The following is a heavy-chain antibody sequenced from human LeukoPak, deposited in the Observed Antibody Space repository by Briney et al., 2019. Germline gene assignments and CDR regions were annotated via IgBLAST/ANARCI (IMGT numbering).Heavy chain of an antibody. CDR2: ISWNSGSI. CDR3: AKEGRQLVPFDI. CDR1: GFTFDDYA. D-gene: IGHD6-6*01. J-gene: IGHJ3*02. V-gene: IGHV3-9*01. Sequence: GRSLRLSCAASGFTFDDYAMHWVRQAPGKGLEWVSGISWNSGSIGYADSVKGRFTISRDNAKNSLYLQMNSLRAEDTAVYYCAKEGRQLVPFDIWGQGTMVTVSS.